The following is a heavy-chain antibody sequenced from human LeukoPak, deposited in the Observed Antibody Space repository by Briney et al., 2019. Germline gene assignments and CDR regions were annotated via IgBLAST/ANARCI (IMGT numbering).Heavy chain of an antibody. D-gene: IGHD3-22*01. J-gene: IGHJ5*02. CDR1: GGSISSGGYS. V-gene: IGHV4-30-2*01. CDR2: IYHSGST. Sequence: SETLSLTCAVSGGSISSGGYSWSWIRQPPGKGLEWIGYIYHSGSTYYNPSLKSRVTISVDTSKNQFSLKLSSVTAADTAVYYCARGGPRITMIVVVIRNWFDPWGQGTLVTVSS. CDR3: ARGGPRITMIVVVIRNWFDP.